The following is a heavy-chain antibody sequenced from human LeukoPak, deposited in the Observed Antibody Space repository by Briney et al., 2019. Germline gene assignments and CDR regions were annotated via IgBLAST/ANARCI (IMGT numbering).Heavy chain of an antibody. V-gene: IGHV4-38-2*02. CDR1: GYSISSGYY. Sequence: PSETLSLTCTVSGYSISSGYYWGWIRQPPGKGLEWIGSIYHSGSTYYNPSLKSRVTISVDTSKNQFSPKLSSVTAADTAVYYCARVGSGYDSLVYFDYWGQGTLVTVSS. J-gene: IGHJ4*02. CDR2: IYHSGST. CDR3: ARVGSGYDSLVYFDY. D-gene: IGHD5-12*01.